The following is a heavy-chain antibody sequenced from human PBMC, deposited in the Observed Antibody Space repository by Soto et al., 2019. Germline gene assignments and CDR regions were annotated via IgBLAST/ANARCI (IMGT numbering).Heavy chain of an antibody. V-gene: IGHV3-7*01. J-gene: IGHJ6*02. D-gene: IGHD6-13*01. CDR2: IKQDGSEK. CDR1: GFTFSSYW. CDR3: ARELPNSSSWYHYYYYGMDV. Sequence: GGSLRLSCAASGFTFSSYWMSWVRQAPGKGLEWVANIKQDGSEKYYVDSVKGRFTISRDNAKNSLYLQMNSPRAEDTAVYYCARELPNSSSWYHYYYYGMDVWGQGTTVTVSS.